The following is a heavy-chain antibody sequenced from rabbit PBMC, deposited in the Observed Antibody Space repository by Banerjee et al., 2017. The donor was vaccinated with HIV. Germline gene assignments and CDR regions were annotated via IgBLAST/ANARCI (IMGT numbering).Heavy chain of an antibody. CDR2: ISTGDGST. CDR3: ARSRDSSTTDGFDL. D-gene: IGHD6-1*01. CDR1: GFSISSSYW. V-gene: IGHV1S45*01. Sequence: QEQLEESGGDLVKPEGSLTLTCKASGFSISSSYWMSWVRQAPGKGLEWIGYISTGDGSTYYASWVNGRFTISSDNAQNTLYLQLNSLTAADTATYFCARSRDSSTTDGFDLWGPGTLVTVS. J-gene: IGHJ2*01.